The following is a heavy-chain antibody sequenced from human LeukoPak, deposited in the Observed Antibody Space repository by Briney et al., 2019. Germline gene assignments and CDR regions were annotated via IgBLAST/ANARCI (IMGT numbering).Heavy chain of an antibody. V-gene: IGHV3-23*01. CDR1: GFTFSSYA. J-gene: IGHJ6*02. CDR2: ISGSGGSR. D-gene: IGHD2-2*01. Sequence: GGSLRLSCAASGFTFSSYAMSWVRQAPGKGLEWVSTISGSGGSRYYADSVKGRFAISRDNSKNTLYLQMNSLRADDTALYYCARERYCTSASCYDYYSYYGLDIWGQGTTVTVSS. CDR3: ARERYCTSASCYDYYSYYGLDI.